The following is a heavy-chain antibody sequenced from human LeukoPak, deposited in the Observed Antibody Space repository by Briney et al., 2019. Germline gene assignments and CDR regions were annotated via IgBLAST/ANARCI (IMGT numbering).Heavy chain of an antibody. J-gene: IGHJ6*01. CDR2: INPSGGST. CDR3: ASDIQDCGGDCKSSGPYYGMDV. CDR1: GYTFTSYY. D-gene: IGHD2-21*02. Sequence: ASVKVSSTASGYTFTSYYMHSVRQAPGQGLEWMGIINPSGGSTSYAQKFQGRVTMARDTSTGTVYMGLSSLGSEDTAVYYCASDIQDCGGDCKSSGPYYGMDVWGQGATVTVAS. V-gene: IGHV1-46*01.